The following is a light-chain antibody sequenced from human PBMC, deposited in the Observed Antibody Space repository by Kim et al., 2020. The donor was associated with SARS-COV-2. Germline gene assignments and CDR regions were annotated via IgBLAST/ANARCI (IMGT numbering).Light chain of an antibody. CDR1: QSVGSQ. V-gene: IGKV3-11*01. Sequence: EIVLTQSPATLSLSLGERATLSCRASQSVGSQLAWYQQKSGQAPRLLIFDASNRATDIPSRFSGSGSGTDFNLTISSLESEDLGIYYCQQLSDWPTFAGGTKVE. CDR2: DAS. J-gene: IGKJ4*01. CDR3: QQLSDWPT.